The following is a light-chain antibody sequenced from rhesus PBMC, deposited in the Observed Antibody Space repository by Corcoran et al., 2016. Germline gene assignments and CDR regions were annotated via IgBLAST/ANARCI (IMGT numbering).Light chain of an antibody. V-gene: IGKV4-1*01. CDR1: QSLLYSSNNKNY. Sequence: DIVMTQSPDSLAVSLGERVTINCKSSQSLLYSSNNKNYLAWYQQKPGKAPKLLIYWASTRESGVPNRFRGSGSGTVFTLTISGLQADDVAVYYCQQYYSSPLTFGGGTKVEIK. CDR3: QQYYSSPLT. CDR2: WAS. J-gene: IGKJ4*01.